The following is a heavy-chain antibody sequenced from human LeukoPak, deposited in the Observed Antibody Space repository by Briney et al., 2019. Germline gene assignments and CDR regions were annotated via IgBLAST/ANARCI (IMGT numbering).Heavy chain of an antibody. V-gene: IGHV1-8*01. Sequence: GASVKVSCKASGYTFTSYDINWVRQATGQGLEWMGWMNPNSGNTGYAQKFQGRVTMTRDTSTSTVYMELSSLRSEDTAVYYCARCAAVDGYSPWGAFDIWGQGTMVTVSS. CDR2: MNPNSGNT. J-gene: IGHJ3*02. D-gene: IGHD5-24*01. CDR1: GYTFTSYD. CDR3: ARCAAVDGYSPWGAFDI.